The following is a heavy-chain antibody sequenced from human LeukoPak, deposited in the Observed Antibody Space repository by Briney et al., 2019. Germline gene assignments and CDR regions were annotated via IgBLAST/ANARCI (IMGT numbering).Heavy chain of an antibody. Sequence: GGSLRLSCAASGFTFSSYGMHWVRQAPGKGLEWVAVISYDGSNKYYADSVKGRFTISRDNSKNTLYLQMNSLRAEDTAVYYCASGRFGEFIDYYGMDVWGQGTTVTVSS. J-gene: IGHJ6*02. CDR3: ASGRFGEFIDYYGMDV. CDR2: ISYDGSNK. CDR1: GFTFSSYG. D-gene: IGHD3-10*01. V-gene: IGHV3-30*03.